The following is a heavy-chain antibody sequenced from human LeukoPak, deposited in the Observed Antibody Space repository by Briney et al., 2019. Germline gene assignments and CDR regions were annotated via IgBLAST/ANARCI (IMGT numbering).Heavy chain of an antibody. CDR3: ASRGYCSSTSCYSYNY. J-gene: IGHJ4*02. CDR1: GGSISSYY. D-gene: IGHD2-2*01. V-gene: IGHV4-4*07. CDR2: IYTSGST. Sequence: SETLSLTCTVSGGSISSYYWSWIRQPAGKGLEWIGRIYTSGSTNYNPSLKSRVTISVDTSKNQFSLKLSSVTAADTAVYYCASRGYCSSTSCYSYNYWGQGTLVTVSS.